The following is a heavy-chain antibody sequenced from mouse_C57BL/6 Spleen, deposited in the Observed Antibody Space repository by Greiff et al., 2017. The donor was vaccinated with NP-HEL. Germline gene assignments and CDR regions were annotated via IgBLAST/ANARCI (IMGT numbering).Heavy chain of an antibody. CDR2: IDPSDSYT. V-gene: IGHV1-59*01. J-gene: IGHJ1*03. D-gene: IGHD1-1*01. Sequence: VQLQQPGAELVRPGTSVKLSCKASGYTFTSYWMHWVKQRPGQGLEWIGVIDPSDSYTNYNQKFKGKATLTVDTSSSTAYMQLSSLTSEDSAVYYCARKVVAHWYFDVWGTGTTVTVSS. CDR1: GYTFTSYW. CDR3: ARKVVAHWYFDV.